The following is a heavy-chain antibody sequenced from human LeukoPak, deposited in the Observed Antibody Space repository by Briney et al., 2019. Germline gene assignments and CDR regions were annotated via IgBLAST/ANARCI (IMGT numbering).Heavy chain of an antibody. CDR3: ARGEYDDILTGYYHFDS. CDR1: GGSISSSSYY. Sequence: SETLSLTCTVSGGSISSSSYYWGWIRQPPGKGLEWIGSIYYSGSTYYNPSFKSRVTVSVDTSKNQFSLKLSSVTAADTAAYYCARGEYDDILTGYYHFDSWGQGTVVSVSS. D-gene: IGHD3-9*01. V-gene: IGHV4-39*07. J-gene: IGHJ4*02. CDR2: IYYSGST.